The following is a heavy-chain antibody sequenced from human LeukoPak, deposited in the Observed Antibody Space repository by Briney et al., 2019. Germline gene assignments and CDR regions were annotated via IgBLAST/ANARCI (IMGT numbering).Heavy chain of an antibody. D-gene: IGHD3-3*01. J-gene: IGHJ4*02. CDR1: GYSISSGYY. CDR2: IYHSGST. CDR3: AGALTIFGVGIQHYYDY. Sequence: SETLSLTCTVSGYSISSGYYWGWIRQPPGKGLEWIGSIYHSGSTYYNPSLKSRVTISVDTSKNQFSLKLSSVTAADTAVYYCAGALTIFGVGIQHYYDYWGQGTLVTVSS. V-gene: IGHV4-38-2*02.